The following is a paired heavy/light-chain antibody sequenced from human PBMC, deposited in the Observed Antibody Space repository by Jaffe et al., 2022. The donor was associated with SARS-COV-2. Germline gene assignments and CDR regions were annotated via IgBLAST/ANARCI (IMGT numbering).Light chain of an antibody. J-gene: IGKJ1*01. CDR3: QQFNSFPMT. V-gene: IGKV1-9*01. CDR2: AAS. CDR1: QGISSY. Sequence: DIQLTQSPSFLSASVGDRVTITCRASQGISSYLVWYQQKPGKAPKVLIYAASTLQSGVPSRFSGSGSGTEFTLTINSLQPEDFATYFCQQFNSFPMTFGLGTKVEIK.
Heavy chain of an antibody. CDR3: VREAGLSARFFDY. J-gene: IGHJ4*02. V-gene: IGHV3-64*01. Sequence: EVQLVESGGGVVQPGGSLRLSCAASGFTFSTFPMYWVRQAPGRGLDYVSAISPDGGFINYASSVQGRFTISRDNSKNTVYLQMGSLRAEDMAVYYCVREAGLSARFFDYWGQGTVVTVSS. CDR1: GFTFSTFP. CDR2: ISPDGGFI.